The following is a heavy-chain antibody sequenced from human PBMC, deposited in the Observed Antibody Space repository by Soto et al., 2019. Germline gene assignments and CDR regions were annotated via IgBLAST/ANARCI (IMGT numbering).Heavy chain of an antibody. D-gene: IGHD2-21*01. CDR1: GFLFSNYA. CDR3: AKAGIPRRYTIPKVHFDS. V-gene: IGHV3-23*01. J-gene: IGHJ4*02. Sequence: LRLSCAASGFLFSNYAMSWVRQSPGKGLEWVSSISGSGATTYYPDSVKGRFTISRDNSKNTLYLQMNNLIAEDTAVYYCAKAGIPRRYTIPKVHFDSWARGSLVTVSS. CDR2: ISGSGATT.